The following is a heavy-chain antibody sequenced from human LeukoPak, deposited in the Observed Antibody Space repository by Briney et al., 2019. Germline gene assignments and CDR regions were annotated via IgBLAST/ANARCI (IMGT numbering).Heavy chain of an antibody. D-gene: IGHD3-22*01. J-gene: IGHJ3*02. CDR1: GGSFSGYY. CDR2: INHSGST. V-gene: IGHV4-34*01. CDR3: ARVRGSGYYSPDAFDI. Sequence: SETLSLTCAVYGGSFSGYYWSWMRQPPGKGLEWTGEINHSGSTNYNPSLKSRVTISVDTSKNQFSLKLSSVTAADTAVYYCARVRGSGYYSPDAFDIWGQGTMVTVSS.